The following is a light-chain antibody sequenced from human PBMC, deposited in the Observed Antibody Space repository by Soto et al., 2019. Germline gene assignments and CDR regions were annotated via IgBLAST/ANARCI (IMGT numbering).Light chain of an antibody. CDR2: AAS. CDR1: QSISSY. J-gene: IGKJ1*01. Sequence: DIQMTQSPSSLSASVGDRVTITCRASQSISSYLHWYQQKPGKAPKLLIYAASSLQSGVPSGFSGSGSGTDFTLTISSLQPEDFATYYCQQSYNTPWTFGQGTKVEIK. CDR3: QQSYNTPWT. V-gene: IGKV1-39*01.